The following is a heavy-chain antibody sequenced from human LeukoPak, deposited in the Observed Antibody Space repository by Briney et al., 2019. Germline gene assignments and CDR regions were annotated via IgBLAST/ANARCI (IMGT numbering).Heavy chain of an antibody. CDR3: GRYYVMDV. Sequence: GGSLRLSCAASGFTFDDYGRSWVRQAPGKGLEWVSTISDSGGSTYYADSVKGRFTISRDNSKSTLYLQMNSLRAEDTAVYYCGRYYVMDVWGQGTSVTVSS. J-gene: IGHJ6*02. V-gene: IGHV3-23*01. CDR2: ISDSGGST. CDR1: GFTFDDYG.